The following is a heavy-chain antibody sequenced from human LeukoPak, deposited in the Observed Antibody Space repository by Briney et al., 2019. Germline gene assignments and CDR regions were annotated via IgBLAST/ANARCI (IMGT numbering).Heavy chain of an antibody. CDR2: IGSGADL. D-gene: IGHD3-16*01. CDR1: GFTVSSDH. Sequence: GGSLRLSCAASGFTVSSDHMSWVRQAPGKGLEWVATIGSGADLFYAESVKGRFTISRDDPRNTVWLQMNSLRAEDTALYYCAKDWTPHNRVYDCLDAWGQGTQVTVSS. V-gene: IGHV3-53*01. J-gene: IGHJ5*02. CDR3: AKDWTPHNRVYDCLDA.